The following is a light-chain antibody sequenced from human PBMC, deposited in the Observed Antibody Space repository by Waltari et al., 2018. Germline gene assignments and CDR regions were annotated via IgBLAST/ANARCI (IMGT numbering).Light chain of an antibody. CDR3: QRYDDYPRT. V-gene: IGKV1-5*03. CDR2: KAT. Sequence: DSQITQSPSTLSASVGDRVTITYLDSQSIRHLLAWHQQKPGKAPKLLISKATSLEKEAKPRFSGRGGAEDFPIIITHLQQDDVVTFYCQRYDDYPRTFGGGTKVEIK. CDR1: QSIRHL. J-gene: IGKJ4*01.